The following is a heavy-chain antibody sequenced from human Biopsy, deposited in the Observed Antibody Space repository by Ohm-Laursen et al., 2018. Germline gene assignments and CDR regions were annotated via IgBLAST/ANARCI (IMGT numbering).Heavy chain of an antibody. Sequence: GTLSLTCSVSGGSMTGYEWSWIRLAPGKGLEWIGYIYYSGGTKYNPSLASRVTFSVDMSKNQFSLQLSSVTAADTAVYYCARTPRDSFWSGSYKRGLWFDPWGQGTLVTVSS. CDR1: GGSMTGYE. J-gene: IGHJ5*02. D-gene: IGHD3-3*01. CDR2: IYYSGGT. CDR3: ARTPRDSFWSGSYKRGLWFDP. V-gene: IGHV4-59*01.